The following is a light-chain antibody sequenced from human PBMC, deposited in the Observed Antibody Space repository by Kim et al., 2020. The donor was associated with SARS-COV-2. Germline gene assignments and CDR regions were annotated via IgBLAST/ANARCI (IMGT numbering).Light chain of an antibody. V-gene: IGLV1-47*02. CDR2: TNN. Sequence: GQRVTLSGSGSSSNIGRNYVMWYQQLPGTAPKLLIFTNNQRPSGVPDRFSGSKSGTSASLAISGLRSEDEADYYCATWDDSLSGRVFGGGTQLTVL. CDR3: ATWDDSLSGRV. CDR1: SSNIGRNY. J-gene: IGLJ2*01.